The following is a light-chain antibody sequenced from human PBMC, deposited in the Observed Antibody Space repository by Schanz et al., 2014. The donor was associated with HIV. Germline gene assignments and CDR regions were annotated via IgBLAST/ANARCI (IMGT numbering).Light chain of an antibody. Sequence: DIQMTQSPSAVSASVGDRVTITCRASQDIRSYLAWFQQKAGKAPNRLIYDASNLQSGVPSRFSGSGSGTEFTLTISSLQPEDFATYYCLQYSSYPRTFGPGTKLEIK. V-gene: IGKV1-17*03. CDR1: QDIRSY. CDR3: LQYSSYPRT. CDR2: DAS. J-gene: IGKJ2*01.